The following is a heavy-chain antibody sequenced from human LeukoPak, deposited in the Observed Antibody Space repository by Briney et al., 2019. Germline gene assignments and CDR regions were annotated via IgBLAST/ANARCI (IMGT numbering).Heavy chain of an antibody. CDR1: GGSISSYY. Sequence: PSETLSLTCTVSGGSISSYYWSWIRQHPGKGLEWIGYIYYSGSTYYNPSLKSRVTISVDTSKNQFSLKLSSVTAADTAVYYCARVLRGSSPFDPWGQGTLVTVSS. D-gene: IGHD2-2*01. J-gene: IGHJ5*02. CDR2: IYYSGST. V-gene: IGHV4-59*06. CDR3: ARVLRGSSPFDP.